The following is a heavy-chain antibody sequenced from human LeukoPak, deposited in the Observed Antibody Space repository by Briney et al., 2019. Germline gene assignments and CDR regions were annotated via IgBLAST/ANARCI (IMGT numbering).Heavy chain of an antibody. D-gene: IGHD6-13*01. J-gene: IGHJ4*02. CDR1: GGSISSSSYY. Sequence: PSETLSLTCTVSGGSISSSSYYWGWIRQPPGKGLEWIGSIYYSGSTYYNPSLKSRVTIFVDTSKNQFSLKLSSVTAADTAVYYCARLGDSSSSWAYFDYWGQGTLVTVSS. CDR3: ARLGDSSSSWAYFDY. CDR2: IYYSGST. V-gene: IGHV4-39*01.